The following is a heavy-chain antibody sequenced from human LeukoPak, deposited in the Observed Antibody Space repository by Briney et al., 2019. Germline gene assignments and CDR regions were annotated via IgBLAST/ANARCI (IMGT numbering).Heavy chain of an antibody. CDR2: ISFDGTNK. J-gene: IGHJ4*02. V-gene: IGHV3-30*18. CDR3: AKGGYYERPWYFDY. Sequence: QAGRSLRLSCAASGFTFSHYAMHWVRQAPGKGLEWVAVISFDGTNKFYADSVKGRSTISRDNSKNALYLQMNSLRAEDTAVYYCAKGGYYERPWYFDYWGQGTLVTVSS. D-gene: IGHD3-22*01. CDR1: GFTFSHYA.